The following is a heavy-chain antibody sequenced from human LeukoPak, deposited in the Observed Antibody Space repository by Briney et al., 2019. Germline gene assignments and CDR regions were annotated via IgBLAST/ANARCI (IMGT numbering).Heavy chain of an antibody. V-gene: IGHV1-8*01. J-gene: IGHJ4*02. D-gene: IGHD3-22*01. CDR2: MNPNSGNT. CDR1: GYSFTSYD. Sequence: ASVKVSCKASGYSFTSYDINWVRQATGQGLEWMGWMNPNSGNTGYAQKFQGRVTMTRDRSTSTVYMELSSLRSEDTAVYYCARGVNYDSSGSLDYWGQGTLVTVSS. CDR3: ARGVNYDSSGSLDY.